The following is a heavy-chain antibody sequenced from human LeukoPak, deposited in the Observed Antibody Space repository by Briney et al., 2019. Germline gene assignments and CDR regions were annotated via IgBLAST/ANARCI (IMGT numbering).Heavy chain of an antibody. CDR2: IKQDGSEK. V-gene: IGHV3-7*01. CDR1: GFTSSSYW. J-gene: IGHJ4*02. D-gene: IGHD6-13*01. Sequence: GGSLRLSCAASGFTSSSYWMSWVRQAPGKGLEWVANIKQDGSEKYYVDSVKGRFTISRDNAKNSVYLQMNSLRAEDTAVYYCARERSPGYSSSWYNYWGQGTQVTVSS. CDR3: ARERSPGYSSSWYNY.